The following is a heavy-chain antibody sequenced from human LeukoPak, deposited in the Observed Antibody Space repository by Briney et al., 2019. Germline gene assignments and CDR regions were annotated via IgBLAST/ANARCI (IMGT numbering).Heavy chain of an antibody. CDR3: ARENVDYGSGSIDY. D-gene: IGHD3-10*01. CDR2: IIPIFGTA. V-gene: IGHV1-69*13. CDR1: GGTFSSYA. J-gene: IGHJ4*02. Sequence: ASVKVSCKASGGTFSSYAISWVRQAPGQGLEWMGGIIPIFGTANYAQKFQGRVTITADESTSTAYMELSSLRSEDTAVYYCARENVDYGSGSIDYWGQGTLVTVSS.